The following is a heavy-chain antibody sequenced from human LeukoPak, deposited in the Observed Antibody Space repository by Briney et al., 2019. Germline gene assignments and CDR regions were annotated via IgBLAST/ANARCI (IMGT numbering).Heavy chain of an antibody. Sequence: SETLSLTCSVSDGSISSGSYYLNWIRQPPGKGLEWIGRIYDSGSTNYNPSLKSRVTISVDTSKNQLSLKLRSVTAADTAVYYCARGRGWLPPGWGQGTLVTVSS. CDR1: DGSISSGSYY. CDR2: IYDSGST. V-gene: IGHV4-61*01. J-gene: IGHJ4*02. CDR3: ARGRGWLPPG. D-gene: IGHD5-12*01.